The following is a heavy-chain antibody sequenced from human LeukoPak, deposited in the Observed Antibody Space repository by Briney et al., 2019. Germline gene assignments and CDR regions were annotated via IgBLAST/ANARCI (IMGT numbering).Heavy chain of an antibody. CDR1: GFTFSSYG. Sequence: PGGSLRLSCAASGFTFSSYGMHWVRQAPGKGLEWVAVISYDGSNKYYADSVKGRFTISRDNSKNTLYLQMNSLRAEDTAVYYCAREDYDILTGHPNFDYWGQGTLVTVSS. J-gene: IGHJ4*02. CDR3: AREDYDILTGHPNFDY. V-gene: IGHV3-30*19. D-gene: IGHD3-9*01. CDR2: ISYDGSNK.